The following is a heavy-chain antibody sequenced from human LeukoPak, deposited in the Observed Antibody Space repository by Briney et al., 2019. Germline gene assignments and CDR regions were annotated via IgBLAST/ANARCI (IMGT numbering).Heavy chain of an antibody. V-gene: IGHV3-30*18. CDR1: GFTFSSYG. CDR3: GNHFPHFDY. D-gene: IGHD3-3*02. CDR2: ISYDGSDK. Sequence: GRALRLSCAGCGFTFSSYGMHWVRQAPGKGLEGVAVISYDGSDKYYAGCVKGRFTISRDNSKNTLYLQMNSLRAEDTAVYYCGNHFPHFDYWGQGTLVTVSS. J-gene: IGHJ4*02.